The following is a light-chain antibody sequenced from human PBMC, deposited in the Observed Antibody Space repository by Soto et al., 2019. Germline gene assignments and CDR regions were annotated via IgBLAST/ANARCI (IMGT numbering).Light chain of an antibody. Sequence: SYELTQPSSVSVSPGQTARITCSGDLLAKTYARWFHQRPGQAPVLLIYKDTERPSGIPERFSGSSSGSTVTLTISGAQVDDEGDYSCYSATDDHVVLFGGGTQLTVL. CDR1: LLAKTY. V-gene: IGLV3-27*01. CDR3: YSATDDHVVL. J-gene: IGLJ3*02. CDR2: KDT.